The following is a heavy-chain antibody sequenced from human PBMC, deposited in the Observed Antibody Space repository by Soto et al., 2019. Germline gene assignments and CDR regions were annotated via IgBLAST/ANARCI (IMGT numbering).Heavy chain of an antibody. V-gene: IGHV1-69*01. J-gene: IGHJ4*02. D-gene: IGHD1-26*01. CDR2: IIPIFGTA. CDR1: GGTFSSYS. Sequence: QVQLVQSGAEVKKPGSSVKFSCKASGGTFSSYSINWVRQAPGQGLEWMGEIIPIFGTANYAQKFQGRVTITAEESTSTAYMELSSLRSEDTAVYYCARDGGRHSGGIDYWGQGTLVTVSS. CDR3: ARDGGRHSGGIDY.